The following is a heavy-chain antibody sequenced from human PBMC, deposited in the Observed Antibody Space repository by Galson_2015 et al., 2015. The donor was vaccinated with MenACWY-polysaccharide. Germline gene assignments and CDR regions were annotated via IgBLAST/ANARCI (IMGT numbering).Heavy chain of an antibody. J-gene: IGHJ5*02. D-gene: IGHD1-26*01. CDR1: GGSVTTDTYY. Sequence: SETLSLTCTVSGGSVTTDTYYWSWLRQPPGRGLEWIGYMSYSGRGNSNPSLKSRVTVSIDTSKNQFSLRLTSMTAADTAIYYCAREPTYSGSFGWFDPWGQGTLVTVSP. V-gene: IGHV4-61*01. CDR2: MSYSGRG. CDR3: AREPTYSGSFGWFDP.